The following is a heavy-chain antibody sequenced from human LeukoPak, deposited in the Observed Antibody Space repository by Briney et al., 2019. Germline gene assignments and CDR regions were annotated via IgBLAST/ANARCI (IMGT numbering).Heavy chain of an antibody. J-gene: IGHJ4*02. CDR1: LCTLPSYD. V-gene: IGHV1-8*01. Sequence: AVTVSYKDCLCTLPSYDINGLGPATGKEREGMGWMSPNSGNTGYAQKFQGRVTMTRNTSTSTGYMERSRLRSEDTGVYYCAREGRSGDSGSYIAYGGQGTVVTVSS. D-gene: IGHD1-26*01. CDR2: MSPNSGNT. CDR3: AREGRSGDSGSYIAY.